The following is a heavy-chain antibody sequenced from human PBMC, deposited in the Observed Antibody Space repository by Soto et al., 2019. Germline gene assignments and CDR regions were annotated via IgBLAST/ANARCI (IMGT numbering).Heavy chain of an antibody. Sequence: QVQLVESGGGVVQPGRSLRLSCAASGFTFSSFGMHWVRQAPGKGLEWVAVIGREGRVTHAADSVKGRLTISRDNFRNTLYLQMNSLRIDDTALYYCAKEAAWENWYFDLWGRGSLVTVSS. V-gene: IGHV3-30*18. D-gene: IGHD1-26*01. CDR2: IGREGRVT. CDR3: AKEAAWENWYFDL. CDR1: GFTFSSFG. J-gene: IGHJ2*01.